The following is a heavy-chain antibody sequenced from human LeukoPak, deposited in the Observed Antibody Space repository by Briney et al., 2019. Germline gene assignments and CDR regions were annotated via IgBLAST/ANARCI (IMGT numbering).Heavy chain of an antibody. D-gene: IGHD6-25*01. V-gene: IGHV1-18*01. CDR1: GYTFTSYG. Sequence: ASVKVSCKASGYTFTSYGISWVRQAPGQGLEWMGWISAYNGNTNYAQNLQGRVTMTTDTSTSTAYMELRSLRSDDTAVYYCARAPVRKAAVGPTPDSGGKGTLVTVSS. CDR2: ISAYNGNT. J-gene: IGHJ4*02. CDR3: ARAPVRKAAVGPTPDS.